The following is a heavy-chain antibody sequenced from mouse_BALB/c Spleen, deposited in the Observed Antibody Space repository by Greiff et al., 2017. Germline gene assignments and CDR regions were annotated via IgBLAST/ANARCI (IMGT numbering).Heavy chain of an antibody. CDR1: GYTFSSYW. Sequence: QVQLQQSGAELMKPGASVKISCKATGYTFSSYWIEWVKQRPGHGLEWIGEILPGSGSTNYNEKFKGKATFTADTSSNTAYMQLSSLTSEDSAVYYCARRGGNYVRYAMDYWGQGTSVTVSS. D-gene: IGHD2-1*01. J-gene: IGHJ4*01. CDR3: ARRGGNYVRYAMDY. V-gene: IGHV1-9*01. CDR2: ILPGSGST.